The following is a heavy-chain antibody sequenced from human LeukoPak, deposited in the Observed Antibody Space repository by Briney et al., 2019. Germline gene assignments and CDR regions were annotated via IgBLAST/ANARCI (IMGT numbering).Heavy chain of an antibody. CDR1: GGTFSSHT. J-gene: IGHJ4*02. CDR2: IIPILGIA. V-gene: IGHV1-69*02. CDR3: ARAIEAYCGGDCYAFDY. Sequence: SVKVSCKASGGTFSSHTISWVRQAPGQGLEWMGRIIPILGIANYAQKFQGRATITADKSTSTAYMELSSLRSEDTAVYYCARAIEAYCGGDCYAFDYWGQGTLVTVSS. D-gene: IGHD2-21*02.